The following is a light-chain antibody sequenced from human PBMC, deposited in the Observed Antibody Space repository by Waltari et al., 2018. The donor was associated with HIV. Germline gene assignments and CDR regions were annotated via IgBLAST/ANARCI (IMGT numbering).Light chain of an antibody. CDR3: QQYDNPLLT. CDR1: QDISNY. V-gene: IGKV1-33*01. CDR2: DAS. J-gene: IGKJ4*01. Sequence: DIQMTQSTSSLSASVGARVTITCQASQDISNYLNWYQQKPGKAPKLLIYDASNLETGVPSRFSGSGSGTDFTFTISSLQPEDIATYYCQQYDNPLLTFGGGTKVEIK.